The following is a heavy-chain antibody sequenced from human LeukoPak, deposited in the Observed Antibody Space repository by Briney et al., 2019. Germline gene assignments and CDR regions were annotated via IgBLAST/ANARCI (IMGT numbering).Heavy chain of an antibody. V-gene: IGHV3-53*01. J-gene: IGHJ4*02. CDR2: VYTVGGA. CDR3: TRSGYRHPYHFDS. CDR1: GFSLRTTY. Sequence: GGSLRLSCVVPGFSLRTTYTSSGREAPGKGPECVSLVYTVGGADYAESVKGRFTISRHNSKNTLSLQMNSLRVEDTAIYYCTRSGYRHPYHFDSWGQGTLVTVSS. D-gene: IGHD3-22*01.